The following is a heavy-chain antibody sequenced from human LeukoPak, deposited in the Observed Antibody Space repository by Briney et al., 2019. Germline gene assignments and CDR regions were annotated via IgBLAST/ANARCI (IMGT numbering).Heavy chain of an antibody. CDR1: GFTFSSYG. CDR3: ASPWIAAAGSAGDY. J-gene: IGHJ4*02. CDR2: IWFDGSNK. Sequence: PGGSLRLSCAASGFTFSSYGMHWVRQAPGKGLEWVAVIWFDGSNKYYADSVKGRFTISRDNSKSTLYLQMNSLRAEDTAVYYCASPWIAAAGSAGDYWGQGTLVTVSS. D-gene: IGHD6-13*01. V-gene: IGHV3-33*01.